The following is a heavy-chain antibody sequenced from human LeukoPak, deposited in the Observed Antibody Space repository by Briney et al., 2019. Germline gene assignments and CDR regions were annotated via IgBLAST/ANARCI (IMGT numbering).Heavy chain of an antibody. J-gene: IGHJ4*01. CDR1: GGSFDSSYG. D-gene: IGHD5-24*01. CDR3: ARGADDYKLGNF. CDR2: IYSRDLT. Sequence: KTSETLSLICTVSGGSFDSSYGWTWVRQTPGKDLEWVGTIYSRDLTYYNPSLTSRVTISADTSKNMFSLRLTSVTAADTAVYYCARGADDYKLGNFWGHGILVTVFS. V-gene: IGHV4-39*01.